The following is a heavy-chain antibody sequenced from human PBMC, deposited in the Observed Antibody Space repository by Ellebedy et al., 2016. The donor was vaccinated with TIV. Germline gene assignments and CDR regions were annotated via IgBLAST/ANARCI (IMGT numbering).Heavy chain of an antibody. CDR3: AREWMRGMDV. V-gene: IGHV3-74*01. D-gene: IGHD2-2*03. Sequence: GGSLRLXCVASGITFSSSWMHWVRQTPGKGLVWVSRINSDGRSTSYADSVKGRFTISRDNAKNTVYLQMNSLRAEDTAVYYCAREWMRGMDVWGQGTTVTVSS. CDR2: INSDGRST. CDR1: GITFSSSW. J-gene: IGHJ6*02.